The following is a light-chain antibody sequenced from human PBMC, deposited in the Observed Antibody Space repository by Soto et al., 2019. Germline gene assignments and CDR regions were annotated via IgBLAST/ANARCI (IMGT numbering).Light chain of an antibody. CDR3: QQRSKWPLT. CDR2: GVY. Sequence: IVLTQSPGSLSLSPGERATLSCSASQTGSSSYLAWYQHKPGQSLRLLIYGVYARATGIPARFSGSGSGTDFTLTISSLEPEDFAVYYCQQRSKWPLTFGGGTKVDIK. J-gene: IGKJ4*01. V-gene: IGKV3D-20*02. CDR1: QTGSSSY.